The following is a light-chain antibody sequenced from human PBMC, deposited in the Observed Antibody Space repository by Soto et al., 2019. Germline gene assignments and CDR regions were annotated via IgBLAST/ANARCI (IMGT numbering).Light chain of an antibody. J-gene: IGLJ1*01. CDR3: CSYTTSGTYV. CDR2: EVS. V-gene: IGLV2-18*02. CDR1: TSDVGSFHR. Sequence: QSALTQPPSVSWSPGQSVTISCTGTTSDVGSFHRVSWYQQSPGAAPTLMIYEVSNRPSGVPDRFSGSKSGNTASLTISGLQAEDEADYYCCSYTTSGTYVFGTGTKVTV.